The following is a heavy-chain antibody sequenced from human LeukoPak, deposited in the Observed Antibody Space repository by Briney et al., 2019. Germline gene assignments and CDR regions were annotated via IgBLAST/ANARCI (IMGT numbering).Heavy chain of an antibody. D-gene: IGHD1-14*01. CDR2: ISGSGGST. Sequence: GGSLRLSCAASGFTFSSYAMSWVRQAPGKGLEWVSAISGSGGSTYYADSVKGRFTISRDNSKNTLCLQMNSLRAEDTAVYYCAKDEAPRSFQHWGQGTLVTVSS. CDR1: GFTFSSYA. CDR3: AKDEAPRSFQH. J-gene: IGHJ1*01. V-gene: IGHV3-23*01.